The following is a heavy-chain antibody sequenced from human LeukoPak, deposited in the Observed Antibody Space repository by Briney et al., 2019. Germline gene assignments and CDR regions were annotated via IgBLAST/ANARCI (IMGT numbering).Heavy chain of an antibody. D-gene: IGHD3-9*01. CDR2: IYYSGCT. CDR3: ARDILTYYDILTGYYGGGAFDI. Sequence: SETLSLTCTVSGGSVSSGSYYWSWIRQPPGKGLERIGYIYYSGCTNYNPSLKSRVTISVDTSKNQFSLKLSSVTAADTAVYYCARDILTYYDILTGYYGGGAFDIWGQGTMVTVSS. CDR1: GGSVSSGSYY. J-gene: IGHJ3*02. V-gene: IGHV4-61*01.